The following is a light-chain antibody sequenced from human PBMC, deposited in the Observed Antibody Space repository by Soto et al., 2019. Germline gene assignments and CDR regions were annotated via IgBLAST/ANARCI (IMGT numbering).Light chain of an antibody. CDR2: DAT. J-gene: IGKJ2*01. CDR1: QGISTW. CDR3: QQYSSYAYT. Sequence: DIQMTQSPSTLSASIGDRVTITCRASQGISTWLAWYQQKPGKAPQLLIYDATSLQSGVPPRFSGSGAGTEFTLTISSLQPDDFATYWCQQYSSYAYTFGQGTKLELK. V-gene: IGKV1-5*01.